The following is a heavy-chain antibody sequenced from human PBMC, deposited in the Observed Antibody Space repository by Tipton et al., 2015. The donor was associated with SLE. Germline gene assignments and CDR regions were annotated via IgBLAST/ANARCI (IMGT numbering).Heavy chain of an antibody. Sequence: QLVQSGAEVKKPGASVKVSCKASGYTFTSYGISWVRQAPGQGLEWMGGIIPIFGTANYAQKFVGRLTITTDDSTSTAYMELSRLGSEDTTVYYCATQSEAEAPDMSYYYYYGMDVWGQGTTVTVSS. D-gene: IGHD1-14*01. CDR1: GYTFTSYG. V-gene: IGHV1-69*05. CDR2: IIPIFGTA. J-gene: IGHJ6*02. CDR3: ATQSEAEAPDMSYYYYYGMDV.